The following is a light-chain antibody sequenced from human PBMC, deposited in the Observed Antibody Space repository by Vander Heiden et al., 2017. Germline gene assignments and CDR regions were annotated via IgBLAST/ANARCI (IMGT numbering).Light chain of an antibody. V-gene: IGKV1-9*01. CDR3: QQVNTYPYT. Sequence: DLQLTPSPSFLSSSAGETVTITCRASQGINRYLTWYQQQPGKAPKLLIYAASTLQSGVPSRFSGSGSGTEFTLTISSLQPEDFATYFCQQVNTYPYTFGQGTKLE. J-gene: IGKJ2*01. CDR2: AAS. CDR1: QGINRY.